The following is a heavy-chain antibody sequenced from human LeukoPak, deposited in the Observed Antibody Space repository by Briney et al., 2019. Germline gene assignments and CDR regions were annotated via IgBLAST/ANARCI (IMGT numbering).Heavy chain of an antibody. D-gene: IGHD6-19*01. J-gene: IGHJ4*02. CDR2: ISSSGSSM. Sequence: GGPLRLSCAASGFTFSDYYMSWIRQAPGKGLEWVSYISSSGSSMYYADSVKGRFTISRDNAKNSLDLQMNSLRAEDTAVYYCARVIGWGFDYWGQGTLVTVSS. CDR3: ARVIGWGFDY. CDR1: GFTFSDYY. V-gene: IGHV3-11*04.